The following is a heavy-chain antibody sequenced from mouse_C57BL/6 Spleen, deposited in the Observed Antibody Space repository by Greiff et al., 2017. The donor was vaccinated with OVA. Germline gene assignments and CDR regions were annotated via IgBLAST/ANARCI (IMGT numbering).Heavy chain of an antibody. Sequence: PGRGLEWIGRIDPNSGGTKYNEKFKSKATLTVDKPSSTAYMQLSSLTSEDSAVYYCAREGGYYYGSSHWYFDVWGTGTTVTVSS. J-gene: IGHJ1*03. CDR2: IDPNSGGT. V-gene: IGHV1-72*01. CDR3: AREGGYYYGSSHWYFDV. D-gene: IGHD1-1*01.